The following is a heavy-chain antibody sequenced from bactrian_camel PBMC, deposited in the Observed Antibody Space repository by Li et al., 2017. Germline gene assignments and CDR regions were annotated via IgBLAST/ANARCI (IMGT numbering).Heavy chain of an antibody. CDR1: GYSGVC. Sequence: HVQLVESGGGSVQAGGSLKLSCVASGYSGVCMGWFRQVPGKNREGVAGFDSDSHPSYADSVKGRFTISKGSANNTLWLQMDSLKPEDTATYYCAAECAPDEAGGFRYWGQGTQVTVS. V-gene: IGHV3S53*01. J-gene: IGHJ6*01. D-gene: IGHD6*01. CDR2: FDSDSHP. CDR3: AAECAPDEAGGFRY.